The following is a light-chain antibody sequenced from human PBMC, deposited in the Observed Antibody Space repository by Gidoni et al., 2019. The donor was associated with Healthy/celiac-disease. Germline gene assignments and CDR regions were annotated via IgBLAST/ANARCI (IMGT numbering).Light chain of an antibody. CDR2: DVS. J-gene: IGLJ3*02. CDR3: SSYTSSSTRG. V-gene: IGLV2-14*03. CDR1: SSDVGGYNY. Sequence: QSALTQPAPVSGSPAQSITISCIGTSSDVGGYNYVSWYQQHPGKAPKLMIYDVSIRPSGVSNRFSGSKSGNTASLTISGLQAEDEADYYCSSYTSSSTRGFGGGTKLTVL.